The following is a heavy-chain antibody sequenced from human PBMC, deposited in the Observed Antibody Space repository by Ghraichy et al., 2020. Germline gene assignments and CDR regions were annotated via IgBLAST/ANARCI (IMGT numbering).Heavy chain of an antibody. CDR1: GYTFTSYG. J-gene: IGHJ4*02. D-gene: IGHD3-22*01. CDR3: ARNRGPLVVTALGY. Sequence: ASVKVSCKASGYTFTSYGISWVRQAPGQGLEWMGWISAYNGNTNYAQKLQGRVTMTTDTSTSTAYMELRSLRSDDTAVYYCARNRGPLVVTALGYWGQGTLVTVSS. V-gene: IGHV1-18*01. CDR2: ISAYNGNT.